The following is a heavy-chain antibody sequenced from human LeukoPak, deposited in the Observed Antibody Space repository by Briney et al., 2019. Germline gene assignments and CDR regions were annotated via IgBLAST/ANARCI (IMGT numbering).Heavy chain of an antibody. CDR1: GGSISSYY. CDR3: ASLDKIFYYFDY. CDR2: IYYSGST. D-gene: IGHD2-15*01. J-gene: IGHJ4*02. V-gene: IGHV4-59*01. Sequence: SETLSLTCTVSGGSISSYYWSWIRQPPGEGLEWIGYIYYSGSTNYNPSLKSRVTISVDTSKNQFSLRLTSVTAADTAVYYCASLDKIFYYFDYWGQGTLVTVSS.